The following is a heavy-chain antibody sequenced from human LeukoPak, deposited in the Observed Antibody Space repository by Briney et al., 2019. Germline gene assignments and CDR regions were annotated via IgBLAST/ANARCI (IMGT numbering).Heavy chain of an antibody. V-gene: IGHV3-7*01. D-gene: IGHD1-26*01. CDR3: ARGPYSGSYYFDY. Sequence: GGSLRLSCAASGFTFSSYWMSWVRQAPGKGLEWVANIKQDGSEKYYVDSVKGRFTISRDNAKNSLYLQMNSLRAEDTAVYYCARGPYSGSYYFDYWGRGTLVTVSS. CDR1: GFTFSSYW. CDR2: IKQDGSEK. J-gene: IGHJ4*02.